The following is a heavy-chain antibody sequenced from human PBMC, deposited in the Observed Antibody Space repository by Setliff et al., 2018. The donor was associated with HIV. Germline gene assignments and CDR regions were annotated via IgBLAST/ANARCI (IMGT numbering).Heavy chain of an antibody. D-gene: IGHD2-15*01. CDR3: ARLVVAGMLFDY. CDR2: IYYSGRT. J-gene: IGHJ4*02. Sequence: PSETLSLTCTVSGGSIISSTYFWGWIRQHPGKGLECIGNIYYSGRTSYNPSLKSRVTISVDTSKNQFSLKLRSVTAADTAVYYCARLVVAGMLFDYWGQGTLVTVSS. CDR1: GGSIISSTYF. V-gene: IGHV4-39*01.